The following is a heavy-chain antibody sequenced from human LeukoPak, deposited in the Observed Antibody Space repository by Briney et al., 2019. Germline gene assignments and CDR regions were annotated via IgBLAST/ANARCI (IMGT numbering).Heavy chain of an antibody. Sequence: SETLSLTCTVSGYSISNGYYWSWIRQPAGKGLEWIGRIYTSGSTNYNPSLKSRVTISVDTSKNQFSLELSSVTAADTAVYYCARTAFQFGQYFYYMNVWGTGTTVTVSS. V-gene: IGHV4-61*02. CDR2: IYTSGST. CDR1: GYSISNGYY. CDR3: ARTAFQFGQYFYYMNV. J-gene: IGHJ6*03. D-gene: IGHD3-3*02.